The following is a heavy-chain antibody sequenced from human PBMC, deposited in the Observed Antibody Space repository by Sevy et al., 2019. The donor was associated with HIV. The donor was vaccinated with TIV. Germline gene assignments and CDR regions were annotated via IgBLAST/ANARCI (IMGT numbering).Heavy chain of an antibody. CDR3: AGGLLGYCSGGSGYSGYYYMDV. Sequence: ASVKVSCKASGYTFTSYGISWVRQAPGQGLEWMGWISAYNGNTNYAQKLQGRVTMTTDTSTSTAYMELRSLRSDDTGVYYCAGGLLGYCSGGSGYSGYYYMDVWGKGTTVTVSS. D-gene: IGHD2-15*01. J-gene: IGHJ6*03. V-gene: IGHV1-18*01. CDR1: GYTFTSYG. CDR2: ISAYNGNT.